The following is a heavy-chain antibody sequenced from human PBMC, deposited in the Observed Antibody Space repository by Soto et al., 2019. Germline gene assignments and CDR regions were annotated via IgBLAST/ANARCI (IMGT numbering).Heavy chain of an antibody. J-gene: IGHJ4*02. D-gene: IGHD2-2*01. CDR3: ARYTSSWYLEF. V-gene: IGHV6-1*01. CDR1: GDSVSTNRAT. CDR2: TYYRSQWYA. Sequence: SQTLSLTCVISGDSVSTNRATWDWIRQSPSRGLEWLGRTYYRSQWYADYAASVRGRITISPDTTQNQFSLQLDSVTPEDTAVYYCARYTSSWYLEFWGQGTLVTVSS.